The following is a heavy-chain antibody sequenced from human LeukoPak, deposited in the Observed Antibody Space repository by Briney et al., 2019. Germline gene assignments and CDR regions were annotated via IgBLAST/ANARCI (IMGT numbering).Heavy chain of an antibody. Sequence: GGSLRLSCAAPGFTFSSYAMSWVRQAPGKGLEWVSAISGSGGSTYYADSVKGRFTISRDNSKNTLYLQMNSLRAEDTAVYYCAKGRNWNGGQNDYWGQGTLVTVSS. CDR1: GFTFSSYA. CDR2: ISGSGGST. D-gene: IGHD1-1*01. V-gene: IGHV3-23*01. J-gene: IGHJ4*02. CDR3: AKGRNWNGGQNDY.